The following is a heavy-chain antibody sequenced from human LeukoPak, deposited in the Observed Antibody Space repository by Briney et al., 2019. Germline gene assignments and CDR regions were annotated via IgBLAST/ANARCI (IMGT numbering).Heavy chain of an antibody. CDR1: GYTFTDYY. Sequence: ASVKVSCKASGYTFTDYYVHWVRQAPGQGLEWMGWINPKSGGTNYAQKFQGRVTMTRDTSISTAYMELSRLISDDTAVYYCARGGSDSSGYYPRDFDYWLQGTLVTVSS. D-gene: IGHD3-22*01. J-gene: IGHJ4*02. CDR2: INPKSGGT. V-gene: IGHV1-2*02. CDR3: ARGGSDSSGYYPRDFDY.